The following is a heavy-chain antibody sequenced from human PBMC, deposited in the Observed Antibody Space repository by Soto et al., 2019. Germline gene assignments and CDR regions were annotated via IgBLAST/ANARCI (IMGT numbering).Heavy chain of an antibody. D-gene: IGHD3-3*01. CDR2: ISSSSSTI. V-gene: IGHV3-48*02. Sequence: EVQVVESGGGLVQPGGSLRLSCAASGFTFSSNSMNWVRQATGKGLEWISYISSSSSTIYEDSVKGRFTISRDNAKNSLYLQMNSLRDEDTAVYYCARVIWSGHLTSNLWGQGTLVTVSS. J-gene: IGHJ5*02. CDR3: ARVIWSGHLTSNL. CDR1: GFTFSSNS.